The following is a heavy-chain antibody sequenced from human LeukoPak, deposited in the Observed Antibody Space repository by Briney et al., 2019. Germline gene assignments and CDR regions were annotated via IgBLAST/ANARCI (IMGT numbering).Heavy chain of an antibody. CDR3: AKRVVVGATSPYSDFQD. V-gene: IGHV3-23*01. CDR2: ISGSGVTT. CDR1: GFTFNSYA. Sequence: GGSLRLSCAASGFTFNSYAMGWVRQAPGKGLEWVSAISGSGVTTHYAGSVKGRFSISRDNSKNTLYLQMDSLRAEDTALYYCAKRVVVGATSPYSDFQDWGQGTLVTVSS. J-gene: IGHJ1*01. D-gene: IGHD1-26*01.